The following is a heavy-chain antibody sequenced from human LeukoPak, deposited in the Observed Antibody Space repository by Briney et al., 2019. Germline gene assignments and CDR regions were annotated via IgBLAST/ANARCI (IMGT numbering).Heavy chain of an antibody. CDR2: ISSSSSYI. Sequence: GGSLRLSCAASGFTFSSYSMNWVRQAPGKGLEWVSSISSSSSYIYYADSVKGRFTISRDNAKNSLYLQMNSLRAEDTAVYYCAREIGYGDYDPGVWGQGTMVTVSS. J-gene: IGHJ3*01. D-gene: IGHD4-17*01. CDR1: GFTFSSYS. V-gene: IGHV3-21*01. CDR3: AREIGYGDYDPGV.